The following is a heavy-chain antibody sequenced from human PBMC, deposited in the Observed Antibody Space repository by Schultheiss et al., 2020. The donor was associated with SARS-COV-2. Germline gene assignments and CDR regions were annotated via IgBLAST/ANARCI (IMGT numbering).Heavy chain of an antibody. CDR3: AKEAALYYYDSSGYSDAFDI. J-gene: IGHJ3*02. D-gene: IGHD3-22*01. CDR1: GFTFSSYS. Sequence: GGSLRLSCAASGFTFSSYSMNWVRQAPGKGLEWVSSISSSSSYIYYADSVKGRFTISRDNSKNTLYLQMNSLRAEDTAVYYCAKEAALYYYDSSGYSDAFDIWGQGTMVTVSS. V-gene: IGHV3-21*04. CDR2: ISSSSSYI.